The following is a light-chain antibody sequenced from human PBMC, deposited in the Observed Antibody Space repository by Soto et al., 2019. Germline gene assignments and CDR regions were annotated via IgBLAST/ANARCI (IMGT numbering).Light chain of an antibody. Sequence: SYELTQPPSVSLSPGQTARIACSGDALPKQYAYWYQQKPGQAPVLVIYQDNERPSGIPERFSGSSSGTTVTLTISGVQAEDEADYYCQSSDSSGTYVVFGGGTKLTVL. CDR3: QSSDSSGTYVV. J-gene: IGLJ2*01. CDR1: ALPKQY. V-gene: IGLV3-25*02. CDR2: QDN.